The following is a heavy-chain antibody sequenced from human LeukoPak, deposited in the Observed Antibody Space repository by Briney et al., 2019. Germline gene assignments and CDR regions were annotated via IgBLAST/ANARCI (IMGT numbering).Heavy chain of an antibody. CDR1: GFTFSSYG. D-gene: IGHD3-10*01. J-gene: IGHJ4*02. CDR2: IGGRDGST. Sequence: GGSLRLSCAASGFTFSSYGMSWVRQAPGKGLEWVSAIGGRDGSTYYADSVKGRFTISRDNSKNTLYVQMNSLRAEDTAVYYCAKGHYYGSGSLDYWGQGTPVTVSS. CDR3: AKGHYYGSGSLDY. V-gene: IGHV3-23*01.